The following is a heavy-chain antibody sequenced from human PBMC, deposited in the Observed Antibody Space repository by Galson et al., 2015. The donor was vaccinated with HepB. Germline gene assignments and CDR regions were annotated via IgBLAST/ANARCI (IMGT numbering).Heavy chain of an antibody. D-gene: IGHD2/OR15-2a*01. CDR3: ARGSPTAFYHSYRDA. CDR1: GLTLKTYD. J-gene: IGHJ6*03. CDR2: ISENGISI. Sequence: SLRLSCAASGLTLKTYDISWVRQAPGRGLQWVSAISENGISIHYADPVKGRFTISREKSKNMVFLQMNRLKVEDTAVYYCARGSPTAFYHSYRDAWGKGTTFTAS. V-gene: IGHV3-23*01.